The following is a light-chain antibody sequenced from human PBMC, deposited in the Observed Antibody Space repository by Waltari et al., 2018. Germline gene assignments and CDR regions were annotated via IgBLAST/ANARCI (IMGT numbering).Light chain of an antibody. CDR2: DAS. Sequence: EIVLTQSPATLSLSPGERATLSCRASQSVSSYLAWYQQKPGQAPRLLIYDASNRATGIPARFSGSGSGTDFTLTISSLEPEDFAVYYCQHGSTFGGGTKVEIK. J-gene: IGKJ4*01. CDR3: QHGST. CDR1: QSVSSY. V-gene: IGKV3-11*01.